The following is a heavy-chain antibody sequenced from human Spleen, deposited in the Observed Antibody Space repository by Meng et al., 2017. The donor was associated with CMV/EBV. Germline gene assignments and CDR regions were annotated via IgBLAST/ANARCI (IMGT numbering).Heavy chain of an antibody. CDR1: GFTFSSYS. J-gene: IGHJ4*02. V-gene: IGHV3-48*04. CDR2: ISSSSSTI. Sequence: ETLSLTCAASGFTFSSYSMNWVRQAPGKGLEWVSYISSSSSTIYYADSVKGRFTISRDNAKNSLYLQMNSLRAEDTAVYYCTRMATLVPTFDYWGQGTLVTVSS. CDR3: TRMATLVPTFDY. D-gene: IGHD6-13*01.